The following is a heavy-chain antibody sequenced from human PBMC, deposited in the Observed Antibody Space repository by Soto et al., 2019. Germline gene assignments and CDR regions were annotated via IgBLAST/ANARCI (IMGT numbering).Heavy chain of an antibody. D-gene: IGHD2-21*02. CDR1: GYTFTSYD. CDR2: MNPNSGNT. CDR3: ARRTVRVYYYYYGMDV. Sequence: QVQLVQSGAEVKKPGASVKVSCKASGYTFTSYDINWVRQATGQGLEWMGWMNPNSGNTGYAQKFQGRVTMTRNTSISTAYMELSSLRSEDTAVYYCARRTVRVYYYYYGMDVWGHGTTVTVSS. J-gene: IGHJ6*02. V-gene: IGHV1-8*01.